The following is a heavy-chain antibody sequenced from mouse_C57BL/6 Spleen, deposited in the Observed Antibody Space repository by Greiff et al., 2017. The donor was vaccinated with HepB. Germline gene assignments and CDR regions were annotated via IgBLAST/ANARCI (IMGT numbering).Heavy chain of an antibody. V-gene: IGHV1-50*01. CDR3: ARRGTVVATDYFDY. CDR1: GYTFTSYW. Sequence: VQLQQPGAELVKPGASVKLSCKASGYTFTSYWMQWVKQRPGQGLEWIGEIDPSDSNTNYNQKFKGKATFTVDTSSSTAYMQLSSLTSEDSAVYYCARRGTVVATDYFDYWGQGTTLTVSS. D-gene: IGHD1-1*01. CDR2: IDPSDSNT. J-gene: IGHJ2*01.